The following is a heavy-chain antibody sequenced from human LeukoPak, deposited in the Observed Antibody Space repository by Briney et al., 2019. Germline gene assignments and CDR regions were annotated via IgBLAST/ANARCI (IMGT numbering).Heavy chain of an antibody. CDR1: GYSISTDYH. CDR3: ARERSYYTFDY. J-gene: IGHJ4*02. CDR2: MHHSGST. D-gene: IGHD3-10*01. Sequence: PEPLSFTCAVSGYSISTDYHWGWIRQPPGKGLEWIGSMHHSGSTYYNPSLKSRVTISVDTSKNQVSLKLNSVTAADTAVYYCARERSYYTFDYWGQGTLVTVSA. V-gene: IGHV4-38-2*02.